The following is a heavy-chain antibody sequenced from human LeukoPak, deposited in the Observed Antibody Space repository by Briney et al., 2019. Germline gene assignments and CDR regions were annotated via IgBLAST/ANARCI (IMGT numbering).Heavy chain of an antibody. CDR2: ISSSSSYI. Sequence: GGSLRLSCAASGFTFSSYSMNWVRQAPGKGLEWVSSISSSSSYIYYADSVKGRFTISRDNAKNSLYLQMNGLRAEDTAVYYCARDLICSSTSCYSYYYGMDVWGKGTTVTVSS. V-gene: IGHV3-21*01. CDR3: ARDLICSSTSCYSYYYGMDV. D-gene: IGHD2-2*01. J-gene: IGHJ6*04. CDR1: GFTFSSYS.